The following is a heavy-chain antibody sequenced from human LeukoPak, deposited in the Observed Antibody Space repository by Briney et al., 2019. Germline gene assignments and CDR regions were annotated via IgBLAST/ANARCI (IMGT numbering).Heavy chain of an antibody. CDR3: ATGAHYGSGSNFDY. D-gene: IGHD3-10*01. CDR1: GYTLTELS. V-gene: IGHV1-24*01. CDR2: FDPEDGET. J-gene: IGHJ4*02. Sequence: ASVKVSCKVSGYTLTELSMHWLRQAPGKGLEWMGGFDPEDGETIYAQKFQGRVTMTEDTSTDTAYMELSSLRSEDTAVYYCATGAHYGSGSNFDYWGQGTVVTVSS.